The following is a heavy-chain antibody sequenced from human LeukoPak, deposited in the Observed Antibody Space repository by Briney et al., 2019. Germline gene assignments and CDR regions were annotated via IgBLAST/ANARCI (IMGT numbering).Heavy chain of an antibody. D-gene: IGHD3-22*01. V-gene: IGHV4-39*01. CDR3: ARHSDPYYYDSSGYYSYRFDY. J-gene: IGHJ4*02. CDR2: IYYSGST. CDR1: GGSISSSSYY. Sequence: PSETLSLTCTVSGGSISSSSYYWGWIRQPPGKGLEWIGSIYYSGSTYYNPSLKSRVTISVDTSKNQFSLKLSSVTAADTAVYYCARHSDPYYYDSSGYYSYRFDYWGQGTLVTVSS.